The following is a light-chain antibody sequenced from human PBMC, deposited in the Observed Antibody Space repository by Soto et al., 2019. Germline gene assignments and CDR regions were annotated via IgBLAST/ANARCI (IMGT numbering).Light chain of an antibody. Sequence: QSVLTQPPSVSGAPGQGVTISCTGSSSNIGASYDVHWYQQLPGTAPKLLIYGNINRPSGVPDRFSGSKSGTSASLAITGLQAEDEAYYSGQSYASSLGGLYVFGTGTKVTVL. CDR1: SSNIGASYD. CDR2: GNI. V-gene: IGLV1-40*01. J-gene: IGLJ1*01. CDR3: QSYASSLGGLYV.